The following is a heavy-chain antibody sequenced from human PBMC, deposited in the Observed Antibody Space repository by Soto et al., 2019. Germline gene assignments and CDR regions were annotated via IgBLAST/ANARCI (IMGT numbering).Heavy chain of an antibody. Sequence: GGSLRISCAASGFTFSRYAMSLVRQAPGKNLKCVSAISGSGGSTFYADSVKGRFTISRDNSKNTLYLQMNSLRAEDTAVYYCAKEAIVVVVAAIAFDYWGQGTLVTVSS. CDR2: ISGSGGST. J-gene: IGHJ4*02. D-gene: IGHD2-15*01. CDR3: AKEAIVVVVAAIAFDY. CDR1: GFTFSRYA. V-gene: IGHV3-23*01.